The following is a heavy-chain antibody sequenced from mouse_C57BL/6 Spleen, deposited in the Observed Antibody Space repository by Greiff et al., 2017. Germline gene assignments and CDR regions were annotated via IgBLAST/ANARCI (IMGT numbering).Heavy chain of an antibody. D-gene: IGHD4-1*01. J-gene: IGHJ2*01. V-gene: IGHV1-82*01. CDR2: IYPGDGDT. CDR1: GYAFSSSW. CDR3: ARSGPFDD. Sequence: VKLMESGPELVKPGASVKISCKASGYAFSSSWINWVKPRPGKGLEWIGRIYPGDGDTNYNGKFKGKATLTADKSSSTPYMQLSSLTTEDSAVYFCARSGPFDDGGKGTTLTVSS.